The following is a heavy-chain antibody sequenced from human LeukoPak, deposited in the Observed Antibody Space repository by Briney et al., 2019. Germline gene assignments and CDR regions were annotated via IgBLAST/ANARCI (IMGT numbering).Heavy chain of an antibody. CDR2: ISGRDGST. V-gene: IGHV3-23*01. CDR1: GFTFDNYA. Sequence: GGSLRLSCAASGFTFDNYAMNWVRQAPGKGLEWVSTISGRDGSTYYGDSVKGRFTISRDNSKNTLYLQMNSLRAEDTAVYYCAKRQWYSSSWFDYWGQGTLVTVSS. CDR3: AKRQWYSSSWFDY. D-gene: IGHD6-13*01. J-gene: IGHJ5*01.